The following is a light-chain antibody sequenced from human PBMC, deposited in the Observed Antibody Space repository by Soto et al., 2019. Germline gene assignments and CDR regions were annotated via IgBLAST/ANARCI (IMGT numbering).Light chain of an antibody. Sequence: QTVVTQEPSFSVSPGGAATLTCALNSGSVSTSHHPSWYQQTPGQPPRTLLYNTNLRSSGVPDRFSGSILGSRAALTITGAQADDEADYFCVLSLGDGTFVFGGGTKVTVL. CDR2: NTN. CDR1: SGSVSTSHH. CDR3: VLSLGDGTFV. V-gene: IGLV8-61*01. J-gene: IGLJ2*01.